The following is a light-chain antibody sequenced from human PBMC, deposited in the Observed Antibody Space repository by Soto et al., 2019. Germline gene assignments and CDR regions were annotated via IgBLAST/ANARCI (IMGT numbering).Light chain of an antibody. CDR2: GAS. J-gene: IGKJ2*01. V-gene: IGKV3-20*01. CDR1: QSARSKY. Sequence: ESMLTQSPATLSLSPGERATLSCRASQSARSKYLTWYQQKPGQAPRLLIYGASLRPTGVPDRFSGSGSGTYFTLTISRLEPEDVAVYSCQQFGDSPPAFTFGQGTKLEI. CDR3: QQFGDSPPAFT.